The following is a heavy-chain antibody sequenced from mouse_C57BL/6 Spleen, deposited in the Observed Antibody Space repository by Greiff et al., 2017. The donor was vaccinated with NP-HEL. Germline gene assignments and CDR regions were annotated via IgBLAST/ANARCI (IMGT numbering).Heavy chain of an antibody. Sequence: QVHVKQSGAELAKPGASVKLSCKASGYTFTSYWMHWVKQRPGQGLEWIGYINPSSGYTKYNQKFKDKATLTADKSSSTAYMQLSSLTYEDSAVYYCARSAIYYDYEEGLFDVWGTGTTVTVSS. D-gene: IGHD2-4*01. V-gene: IGHV1-7*01. CDR2: INPSSGYT. J-gene: IGHJ1*03. CDR3: ARSAIYYDYEEGLFDV. CDR1: GYTFTSYW.